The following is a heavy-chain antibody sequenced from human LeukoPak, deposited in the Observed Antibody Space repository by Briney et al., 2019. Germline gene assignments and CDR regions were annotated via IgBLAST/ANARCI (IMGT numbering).Heavy chain of an antibody. Sequence: GGSLRLSCAASGFSFSAYWMTWVRQAPGTGLEWVANINPAGTGTYYVDPVKGRFTISRDNAKNLLYLQMNSLRAEDTAVYYCARFGYVAAVDLWGQGTLVTVSS. CDR1: GFSFSAYW. V-gene: IGHV3-7*01. CDR2: INPAGTGT. D-gene: IGHD2-15*01. J-gene: IGHJ4*02. CDR3: ARFGYVAAVDL.